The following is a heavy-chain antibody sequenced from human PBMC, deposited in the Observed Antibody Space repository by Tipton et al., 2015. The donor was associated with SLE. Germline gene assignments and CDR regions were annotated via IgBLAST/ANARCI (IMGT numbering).Heavy chain of an antibody. CDR3: AREYQGSFYVNGAFDM. J-gene: IGHJ3*02. D-gene: IGHD3-10*01. CDR2: IKPDGSEE. Sequence: SLRLSCAASGFTFSSYWMTWVRQAPGKRLEWVAHIKPDGSEEFYVDSVRGRFIISRDNAKSSLSLQMNSLNAEDTAVYYCAREYQGSFYVNGAFDMWGQGTVVTVSS. CDR1: GFTFSSYW. V-gene: IGHV3-7*01.